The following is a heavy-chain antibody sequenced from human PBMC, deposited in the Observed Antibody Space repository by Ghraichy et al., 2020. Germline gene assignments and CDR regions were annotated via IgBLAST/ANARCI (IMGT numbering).Heavy chain of an antibody. CDR2: IYYSGST. CDR1: GGSISSSSYY. V-gene: IGHV4-39*01. D-gene: IGHD3-16*01. J-gene: IGHJ5*02. Sequence: SETLSLTCTVSGGSISSSSYYWGWIRQPPGKGLEWIGSIYYSGSTYYNPSLKSRVTISVDTSKNQFSLKLSSVTAADTAVYYCARQAPTSGLNWFDPWGQGTLVTVSS. CDR3: ARQAPTSGLNWFDP.